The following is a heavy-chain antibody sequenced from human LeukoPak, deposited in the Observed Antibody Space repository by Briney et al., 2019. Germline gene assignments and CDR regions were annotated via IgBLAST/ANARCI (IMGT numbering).Heavy chain of an antibody. D-gene: IGHD3-10*01. Sequence: GRSLRLSCAATGFTFSSYGMHWVRQAPGKGLEWVAVISYDGSNKYYADSVKGRFTISRDNSKNTLYLQMNSLRAEDTAVYYCARTYGSGGPFDYWGQGTLVTVSS. V-gene: IGHV3-30*03. CDR1: GFTFSSYG. CDR2: ISYDGSNK. CDR3: ARTYGSGGPFDY. J-gene: IGHJ4*02.